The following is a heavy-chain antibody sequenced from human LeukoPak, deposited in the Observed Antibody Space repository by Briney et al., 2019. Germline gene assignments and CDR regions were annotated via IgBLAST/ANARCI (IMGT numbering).Heavy chain of an antibody. CDR1: GFTFSSYE. J-gene: IGHJ3*02. V-gene: IGHV3-48*03. CDR2: ISSSGSTI. Sequence: PGGSLRLSCAASGFTFSSYEMNWVRQAPGKGLEWVSYISSSGSTIYYADSVKGRFTISRDNAKNSLYLQMDSLRAEDTAVYYCARARYYYDSSGYPDAFDIWGQGTMVTVSS. D-gene: IGHD3-22*01. CDR3: ARARYYYDSSGYPDAFDI.